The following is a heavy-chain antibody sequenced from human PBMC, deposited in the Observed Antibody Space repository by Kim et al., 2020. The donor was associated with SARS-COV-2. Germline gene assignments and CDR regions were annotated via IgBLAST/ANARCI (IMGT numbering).Heavy chain of an antibody. D-gene: IGHD4-17*01. V-gene: IGHV3-30*04. CDR1: GFTLRRYA. CDR2: ISSDGKTT. Sequence: GGSLRLSCVASGFTLRRYAMHWVRQAPGKGLEWVALISSDGKTTFYADSVKGRFTISRDNSKNILFLQINSLRREDTAIYYCATTGDYEGSWFDPWGQGT. J-gene: IGHJ5*02. CDR3: ATTGDYEGSWFDP.